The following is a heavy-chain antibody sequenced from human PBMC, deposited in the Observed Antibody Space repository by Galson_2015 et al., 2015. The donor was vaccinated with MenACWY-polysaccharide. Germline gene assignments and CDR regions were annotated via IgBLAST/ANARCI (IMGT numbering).Heavy chain of an antibody. CDR3: ARDPKQKATTDPTGRFDS. V-gene: IGHV7-4-1*01. J-gene: IGHJ4*02. CDR2: IDTNTGNP. D-gene: IGHD5-12*01. Sequence: SVKVSCKASGGTFTSYAINWGRQGPGQGLEWMGGIDTNTGNPTSAQGFTGRFVFSLDASVSTAYLQIRSLKAEDTAVYYCARDPKQKATTDPTGRFDSWGQGTLVTVSS. CDR1: GGTFTSYA.